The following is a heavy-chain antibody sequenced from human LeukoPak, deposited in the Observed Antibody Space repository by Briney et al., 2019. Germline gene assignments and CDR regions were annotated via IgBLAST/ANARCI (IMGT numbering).Heavy chain of an antibody. D-gene: IGHD1-26*01. CDR1: GFTFSSYG. CDR3: AEEVGSTYPTFDY. Sequence: GGSLRLSCAASGFTFSSYGMHWVRQAPGKGPEWVAVIWYDGSNKYYADSVKGRFTTSRDNSKNTLYLQMISLRTEDTAVYYCAEEVGSTYPTFDYWGQGALVTVSS. J-gene: IGHJ4*02. CDR2: IWYDGSNK. V-gene: IGHV3-33*06.